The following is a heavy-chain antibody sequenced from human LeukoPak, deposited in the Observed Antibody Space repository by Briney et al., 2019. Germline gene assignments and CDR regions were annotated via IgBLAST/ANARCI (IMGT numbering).Heavy chain of an antibody. Sequence: GASVKVSCKASGYTFTGYYMHWVRQAPGQGLEWMGWIDPNSGGTNYAKKFQGRVTMTRDTSVSTAYMELSRLRSDDTAVYYCAREPYYYDSSGYAYYYYMDVWGKGTTVTVSS. V-gene: IGHV1-2*02. CDR1: GYTFTGYY. CDR2: IDPNSGGT. D-gene: IGHD3-22*01. J-gene: IGHJ6*03. CDR3: AREPYYYDSSGYAYYYYMDV.